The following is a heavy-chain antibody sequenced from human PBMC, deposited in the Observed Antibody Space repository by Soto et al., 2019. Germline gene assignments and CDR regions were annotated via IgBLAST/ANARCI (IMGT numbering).Heavy chain of an antibody. CDR3: ARDLVIAAAGTEGYYFDY. J-gene: IGHJ4*02. V-gene: IGHV1-69*01. CDR1: GGTFSSYA. CDR2: IIPIFGTA. D-gene: IGHD6-13*01. Sequence: LVQSGAEVKKPGSSVKVSCKASGGTFSSYAISWVXXXXXXGXXXMGGIIPIFGTANYAQKFQGRVTITADESTSTAYMELSSLRSEDTAVYYCARDLVIAAAGTEGYYFDYWGQGTLVTVSS.